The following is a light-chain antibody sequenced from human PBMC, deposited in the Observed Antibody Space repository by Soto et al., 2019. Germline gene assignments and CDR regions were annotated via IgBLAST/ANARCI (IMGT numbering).Light chain of an antibody. Sequence: SPGHRPPSHGERTPLSCRASQGVRRNLAWYHQKPVQAPRLLLYGASSRATGIPARFSGSGCGTDFTPTISSLQSEDFAIHYCQHYNYWPPKTFGEGAKVDIK. CDR2: GAS. CDR1: QGVRRN. V-gene: IGKV3-15*01. J-gene: IGKJ1*01. CDR3: QHYNYWPPKT.